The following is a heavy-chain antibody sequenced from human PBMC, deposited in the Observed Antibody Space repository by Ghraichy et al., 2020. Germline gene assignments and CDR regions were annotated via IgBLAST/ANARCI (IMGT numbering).Heavy chain of an antibody. CDR3: AKAWGNCSGGAFPPYNWFEP. CDR2: LGASGGAT. V-gene: IGHV3-23*01. D-gene: IGHD2-15*01. Sequence: GSLRLSCAASGFTFGNYAMTWVRQAPGKGLEWVSGLGASGGATYYADSVQGRFTISRDNSKNTLSLQMNSLRVEDTAVYYCAKAWGNCSGGAFPPYNWFEPWGQGTLVTVSA. CDR1: GFTFGNYA. J-gene: IGHJ5*02.